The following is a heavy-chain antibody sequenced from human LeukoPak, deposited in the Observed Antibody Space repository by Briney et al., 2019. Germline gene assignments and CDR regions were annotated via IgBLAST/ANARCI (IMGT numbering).Heavy chain of an antibody. V-gene: IGHV3-30*09. CDR2: ISDDATYT. CDR1: GFTFSSYT. CDR3: AGGTAVTALSGF. D-gene: IGHD4-17*01. Sequence: GGSLRLSCAASGFTFSSYTMHWVRQAPGKGLEWVAAISDDATYTYYAASVKGRFAISRDNSKKTLYLQMNNPTTDDTAVYYCAGGTAVTALSGFWGQGTLVTVSS. J-gene: IGHJ4*02.